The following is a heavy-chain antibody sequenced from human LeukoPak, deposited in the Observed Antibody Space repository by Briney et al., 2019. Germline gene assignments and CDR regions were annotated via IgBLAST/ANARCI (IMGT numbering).Heavy chain of an antibody. V-gene: IGHV3-66*01. J-gene: IGHJ6*02. Sequence: TGGSLRLPCVASGFTGSSNYMSWVRQAPGKGLEVVSLISGGGNTYYADSVKDILTISRDNSKSTTYLQMKSLRGEDTAVYDWGGRDKGYYYGLDVWGQGTTVTVSS. D-gene: IGHD5-24*01. CDR1: GFTGSSNY. CDR3: GGRDKGYYYGLDV. CDR2: ISGGGNT.